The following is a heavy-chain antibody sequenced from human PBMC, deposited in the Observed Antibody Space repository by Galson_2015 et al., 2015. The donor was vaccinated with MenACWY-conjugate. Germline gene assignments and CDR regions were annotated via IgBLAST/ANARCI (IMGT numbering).Heavy chain of an antibody. CDR1: GFTFSSYS. V-gene: IGHV3-48*02. D-gene: IGHD2-8*01. CDR2: ISSSSSTI. CDR3: ARGRRDIVLMVYAIARWANYYGMDV. J-gene: IGHJ6*02. Sequence: SLRLSCAASGFTFSSYSMNWVRQAPGKGLEWVSYISSSSSTIYYADSVKGRFTISRDNAKNSLYLQMNSLRDEDTAVYYCARGRRDIVLMVYAIARWANYYGMDVWGQGTTVTISS.